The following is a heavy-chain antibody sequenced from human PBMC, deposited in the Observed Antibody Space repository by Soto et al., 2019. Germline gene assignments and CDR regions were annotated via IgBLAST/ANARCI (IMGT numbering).Heavy chain of an antibody. CDR1: GFTFSSDG. CDR3: ANLFSGCDESDY. V-gene: IGHV3-30*18. J-gene: IGHJ4*02. Sequence: GGSLRLSCAASGFTFSSDGMHWVRQAPGKGLEWVAVISYDGSNKYYADSVTGRFTISRDNSKNTLDLQMNTLTAEDTSLYSCANLFSGCDESDYWGQGTLVTVSS. CDR2: ISYDGSNK. D-gene: IGHD6-19*01.